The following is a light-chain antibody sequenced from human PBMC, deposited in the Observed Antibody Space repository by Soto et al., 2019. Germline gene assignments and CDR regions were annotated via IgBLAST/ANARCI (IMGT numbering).Light chain of an antibody. V-gene: IGKV1-9*01. J-gene: IGKJ4*01. CDR3: QQLSSYPST. Sequence: IQLTQSPSSPSASVGYRVTITCRASQDSTKYLAWYQQKPGKAPNPLIYVASTLHSGVPSRFSGSGSGTDFTLTVSGLQPEDFATYYCQQLSSYPSTFGGGTQV. CDR2: VAS. CDR1: QDSTKY.